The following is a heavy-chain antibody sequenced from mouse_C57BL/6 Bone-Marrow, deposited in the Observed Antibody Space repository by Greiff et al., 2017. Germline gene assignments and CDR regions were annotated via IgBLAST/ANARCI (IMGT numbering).Heavy chain of an antibody. J-gene: IGHJ4*01. CDR3: ARLSTSMDY. CDR1: GFTFSDYY. CDR2: ISNGGGST. Sequence: EVKLVESGGGLVQPGGSLKLSCAASGFTFSDYYMYWVRQTPEKRLEWVAYISNGGGSTYYPDTVKGRFTISRDKAKNTLYLQMSRLKSEDTAMYYCARLSTSMDYWGQGTSVTVSS. D-gene: IGHD1-1*01. V-gene: IGHV5-12*01.